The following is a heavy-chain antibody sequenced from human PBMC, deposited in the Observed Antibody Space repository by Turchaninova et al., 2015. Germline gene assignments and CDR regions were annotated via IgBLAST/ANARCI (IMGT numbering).Heavy chain of an antibody. CDR2: ISHSSNYK. D-gene: IGHD2-8*01. J-gene: IGHJ5*02. CDR3: ARGLRSCINVSCHLNWFDP. Sequence: GGSLRLSCTASGLTFSGYSVNWVRQAPGKGLEWVSAISHSSNYKYYADTVNGRFTISRDNAKNSLYLQMDNLRAEDTAVYYCARGLRSCINVSCHLNWFDPWGQGTLASSPQ. V-gene: IGHV3-21*01. CDR1: GLTFSGYS.